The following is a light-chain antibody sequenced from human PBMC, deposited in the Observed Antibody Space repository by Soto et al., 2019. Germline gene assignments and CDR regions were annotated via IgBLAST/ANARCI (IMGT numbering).Light chain of an antibody. CDR3: NSYRSSNNLEGV. CDR1: SSDIGKYDY. CDR2: DVS. Sequence: QSALTQPASVSASPGQSITISCIGTSSDIGKYDYVSWYQHHPGKAPRLMIFDVSKRPSGVSSRFSGSKSGNTASLTISGLQAEDEATYYCNSYRSSNNLEGVFGGGTKLTVL. V-gene: IGLV2-14*03. J-gene: IGLJ3*02.